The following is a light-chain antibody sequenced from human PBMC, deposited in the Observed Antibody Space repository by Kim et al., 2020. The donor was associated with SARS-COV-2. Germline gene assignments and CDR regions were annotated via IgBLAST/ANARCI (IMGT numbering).Light chain of an antibody. J-gene: IGKJ2*01. V-gene: IGKV1-NL1*01. CDR3: QQYYSTPST. Sequence: GDRVTITCRASQDISNSLAWYQRIPGRAPKLLLYAASRLESGVPSRFSGSGSGTDYTLTISSLQPEDFATYYCQQYYSTPSTFGQGTKLEI. CDR2: AAS. CDR1: QDISNS.